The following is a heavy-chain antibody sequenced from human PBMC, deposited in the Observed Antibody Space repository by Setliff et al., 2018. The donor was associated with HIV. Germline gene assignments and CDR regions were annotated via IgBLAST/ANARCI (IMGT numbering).Heavy chain of an antibody. CDR1: GYTFTGYF. Sequence: ASVKVSCKASGYTFTGYFLHWVRQAPGQGLEWLGWVSPDNGDRRISQRFPGRVTMTRDTSINTAYMDLSGLRSDDTAVYYCARQLSNSLDYWGQGTLVTVS. CDR2: VSPDNGDR. D-gene: IGHD7-27*01. V-gene: IGHV1-2*02. CDR3: ARQLSNSLDY. J-gene: IGHJ4*02.